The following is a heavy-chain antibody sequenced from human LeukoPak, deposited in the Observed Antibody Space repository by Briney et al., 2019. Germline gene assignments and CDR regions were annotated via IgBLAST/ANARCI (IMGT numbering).Heavy chain of an antibody. D-gene: IGHD4-11*01. CDR1: GVSVSSGTYY. CDR3: ARWRDYIKVGY. J-gene: IGHJ4*02. V-gene: IGHV4-31*03. Sequence: SETLSLTCTVSGVSVSSGTYYWTWIRQRPGKGLEWIGCIHYSGSIHYNPSLASRVSISVDASDDRFSLNLKSVTAADTDMYYCARWRDYIKVGYWGQAKLVTVSS. CDR2: IHYSGSI.